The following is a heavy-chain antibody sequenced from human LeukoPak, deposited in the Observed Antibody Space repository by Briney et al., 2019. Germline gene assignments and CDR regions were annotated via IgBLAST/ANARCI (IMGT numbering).Heavy chain of an antibody. CDR2: ISSSGSTI. Sequence: GGSLRLSCAASAFTFSSYEMNWFRQAPGKGPECVSYISSSGSTIYYADSVKGRFTISRDNAKNSLYLQMNSLRAEDTAVYYCARIVVPPPSYYYYGMDVWGQGTTVTVSS. D-gene: IGHD2-2*01. V-gene: IGHV3-48*03. CDR3: ARIVVPPPSYYYYGMDV. J-gene: IGHJ6*02. CDR1: AFTFSSYE.